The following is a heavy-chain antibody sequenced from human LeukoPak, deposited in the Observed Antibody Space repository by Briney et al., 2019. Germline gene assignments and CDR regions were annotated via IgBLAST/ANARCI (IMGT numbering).Heavy chain of an antibody. J-gene: IGHJ3*02. Sequence: GRSLRLSCAASGFTFSSYSMNWVRQAPGKGLEWVSSISSSSSYIYYADSVKGRFTISRDNAKNSLYLQMNSLRAEDTAVYYCARSLYAIFGVVIVGAAFDIWGQWTMVTVSS. V-gene: IGHV3-21*01. D-gene: IGHD3-3*01. CDR3: ARSLYAIFGVVIVGAAFDI. CDR1: GFTFSSYS. CDR2: ISSSSSYI.